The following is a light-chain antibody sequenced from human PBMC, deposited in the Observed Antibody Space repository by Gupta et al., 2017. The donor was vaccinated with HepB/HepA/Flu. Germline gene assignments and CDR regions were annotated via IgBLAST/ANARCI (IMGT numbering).Light chain of an antibody. J-gene: IGLJ2*01. CDR1: TLGDKN. CDR2: QDS. CDR3: QAGDSSNAPV. V-gene: IGLV3-1*01. Sequence: SYALTQPPSVSVSPGPTASITCSGDTLGDKNACWYQQNPAQPHLLVVYQDSKRAAGIPGRFSASNAGNTATLTISGTKEMDEADYYCQAGDSSNAPVFGGGTKLTVL.